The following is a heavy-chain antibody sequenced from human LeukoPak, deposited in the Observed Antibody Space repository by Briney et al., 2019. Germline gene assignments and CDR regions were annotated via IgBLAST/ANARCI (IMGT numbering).Heavy chain of an antibody. V-gene: IGHV3-23*01. CDR3: AKDVALVRGVVPESFDY. CDR2: VTSTGDTT. J-gene: IGHJ4*02. D-gene: IGHD3-10*01. CDR1: GFTFSDA. Sequence: GGSLRLSCAASGFTFSDAWMTWVRQAPGKGLEWVATVTSTGDTTYYADSVMGRFTISRDNSKNTLYLQMDSLRAADTAVYYCAKDVALVRGVVPESFDYWGQGTLVTVSS.